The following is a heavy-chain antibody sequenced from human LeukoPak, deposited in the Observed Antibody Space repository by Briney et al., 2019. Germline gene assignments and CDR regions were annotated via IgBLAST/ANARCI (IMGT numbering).Heavy chain of an antibody. J-gene: IGHJ5*02. CDR2: ISSSSSYI. Sequence: GGSLRLSCAASGFTFSSYSMNWVRQAPGKGLEWVSSISSSSSYIYYADSVKGRFTISRDNAKNSLYLQMNSLRAEDTAVNYCARGGDKRLARNWFDPWGQGTVVTVSS. V-gene: IGHV3-21*01. D-gene: IGHD3-16*01. CDR3: ARGGDKRLARNWFDP. CDR1: GFTFSSYS.